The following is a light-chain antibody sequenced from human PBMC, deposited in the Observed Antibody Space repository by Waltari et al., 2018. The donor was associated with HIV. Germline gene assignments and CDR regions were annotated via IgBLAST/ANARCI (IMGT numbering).Light chain of an antibody. Sequence: QSALTQPPSASGSPGQSVTIPCTGASSDIGSYNFVSCYQQRPDQAPRLVLYGVNNRPSGVPDRFSGSKSGNVASLTVSGLRDDDEADYFCSSYGGGDNRVVFGGGTKLTVL. V-gene: IGLV2-8*01. CDR1: SSDIGSYNF. CDR2: GVN. J-gene: IGLJ2*01. CDR3: SSYGGGDNRVV.